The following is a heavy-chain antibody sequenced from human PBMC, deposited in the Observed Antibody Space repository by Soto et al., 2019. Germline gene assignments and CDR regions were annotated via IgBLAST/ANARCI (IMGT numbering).Heavy chain of an antibody. D-gene: IGHD2-15*01. CDR1: GFTFSSYA. Sequence: VQLVESGGGLVQPGGSLRLSCAASGFTFSSYAMHWVRQAPGKGLEWVAVISYDGSNKYYADSVKGRFTISRDNSKNTLYLQMNSLRAEDTAVYYCARDYLGYCSGGSCPKDYWGQGTLVTVSS. CDR2: ISYDGSNK. J-gene: IGHJ4*02. V-gene: IGHV3-30-3*01. CDR3: ARDYLGYCSGGSCPKDY.